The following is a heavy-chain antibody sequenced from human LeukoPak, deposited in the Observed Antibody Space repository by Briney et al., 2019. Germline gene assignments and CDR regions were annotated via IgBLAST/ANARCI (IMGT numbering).Heavy chain of an antibody. D-gene: IGHD4-17*01. V-gene: IGHV3-48*04. CDR2: ISRGGVTT. CDR3: TRDDYGDYVVN. CDR1: GFTFSNYG. J-gene: IGHJ4*02. Sequence: GGTLRLSCAASGFTFSNYGMSWVRQAPGKGLEWVSTISRGGVTTYYADSVKGRFTISRDNAKNSLYLQMNSLRVEDTAVYYCTRDDYGDYVVNWGQGTLVTVSS.